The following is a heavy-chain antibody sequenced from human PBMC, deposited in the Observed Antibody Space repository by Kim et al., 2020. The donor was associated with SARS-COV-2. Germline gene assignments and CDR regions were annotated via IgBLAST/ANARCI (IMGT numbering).Heavy chain of an antibody. CDR1: GGTFSSYA. V-gene: IGHV1-69*13. CDR3: ARGQIAAAGTRYFQH. CDR2: IIPIFGTA. D-gene: IGHD6-13*01. J-gene: IGHJ1*01. Sequence: SVKVSCKASGGTFSSYAISWVRQAPGQGLEWMGGIIPIFGTANYAQKFQGRVTLTADESTRTAYMELSSLRSEDTAVYYCARGQIAAAGTRYFQHWGQGTLVTVSS.